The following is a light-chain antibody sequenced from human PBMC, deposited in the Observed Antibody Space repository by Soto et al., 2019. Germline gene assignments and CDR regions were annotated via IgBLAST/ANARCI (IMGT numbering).Light chain of an antibody. J-gene: IGKJ4*01. Sequence: DIQMTQSPPSLSASVGDRVTITCRASQSIANFLNWYQQKPGKAPKLLIYAASTLQSGVPSRFSGSGSGTEFTLTISGLQPDDFATYYCQQFNSYPLTFGGGTKVDIK. V-gene: IGKV1-9*01. CDR1: QSIANF. CDR2: AAS. CDR3: QQFNSYPLT.